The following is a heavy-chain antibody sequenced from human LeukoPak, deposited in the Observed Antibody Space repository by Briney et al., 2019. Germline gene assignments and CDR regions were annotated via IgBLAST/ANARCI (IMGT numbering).Heavy chain of an antibody. CDR3: ARGGYYYDSSGYYEDNY. CDR1: GFTFSNYG. J-gene: IGHJ4*02. V-gene: IGHV3-30*02. Sequence: GGSLRLSCAASGFTFSNYGMHWVRQAPGKGLEWVAFIRYDGGNEYYVDSVKGRFTISRDNSKNTLYLQMNSLRAEDTAVYYCARGGYYYDSSGYYEDNYWGQGTLVTVSS. CDR2: IRYDGGNE. D-gene: IGHD3-22*01.